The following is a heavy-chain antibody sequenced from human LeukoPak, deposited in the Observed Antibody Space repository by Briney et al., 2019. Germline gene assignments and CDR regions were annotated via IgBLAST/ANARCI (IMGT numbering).Heavy chain of an antibody. V-gene: IGHV4-31*03. CDR3: ASSPNQCFIDY. J-gene: IGHJ4*02. Sequence: PSETLSLTCTVSGASISSGAYYWSWIRQHPGKGLESIGYIFYRGSTYYNPSLKSRLTISVDTSKNQFSLKLNSVTDADTAVYYCASSPNQCFIDYWGQGALVTVSS. CDR1: GASISSGAYY. D-gene: IGHD3-16*01. CDR2: IFYRGST.